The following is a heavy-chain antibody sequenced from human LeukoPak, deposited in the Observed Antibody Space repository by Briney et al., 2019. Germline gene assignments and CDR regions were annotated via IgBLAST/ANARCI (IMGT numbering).Heavy chain of an antibody. Sequence: GGSLRLSCAASEFTLSIYWMHWVRQAPGKGLVGVSRINNDGSSTSYADSVKGRFTVSRDNAKSTVYLQMISLGDEDTAVYYCAREKPADYGSGSYDLQYYYFGMDVWGQGTTVTVSS. D-gene: IGHD3-10*01. V-gene: IGHV3-74*01. J-gene: IGHJ6*02. CDR3: AREKPADYGSGSYDLQYYYFGMDV. CDR2: INNDGSST. CDR1: EFTLSIYW.